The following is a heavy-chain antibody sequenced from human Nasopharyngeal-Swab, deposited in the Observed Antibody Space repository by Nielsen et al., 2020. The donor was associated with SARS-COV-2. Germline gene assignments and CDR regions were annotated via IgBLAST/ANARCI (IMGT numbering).Heavy chain of an antibody. D-gene: IGHD2/OR15-2a*01. Sequence: SETLSLTCAVYGGSFSGYYWSWIRQPPGKGLEWIGEINHSGSTNYNPSLKSRVTISVDTSKKQFSLKLSSVTAADTAVYYCARRGRASWGRAGNSGGYFDYWRQGTLVTVSS. V-gene: IGHV4-34*01. CDR2: INHSGST. CDR1: GGSFSGYY. CDR3: ARRGRASWGRAGNSGGYFDY. J-gene: IGHJ4*02.